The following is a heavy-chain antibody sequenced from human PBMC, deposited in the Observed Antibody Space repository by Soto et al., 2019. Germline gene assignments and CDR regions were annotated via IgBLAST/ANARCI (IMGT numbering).Heavy chain of an antibody. CDR1: GFTFSTYN. J-gene: IGHJ4*02. D-gene: IGHD3-3*01. CDR3: ARTDFWSGPGDY. Sequence: GGSLRLSCAASGFTFSTYNMNWVRQAPGKGLEWVSYITSSSTIFYADSVKGRFTISRDNAKNSLYLQMTSLRDEDTAVYYCARTDFWSGPGDYWGQGTLVTVSS. V-gene: IGHV3-48*02. CDR2: ITSSSTI.